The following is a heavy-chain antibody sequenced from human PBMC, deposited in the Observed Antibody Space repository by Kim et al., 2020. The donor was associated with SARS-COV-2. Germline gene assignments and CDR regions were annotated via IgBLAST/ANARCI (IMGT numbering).Heavy chain of an antibody. V-gene: IGHV3-30*07. D-gene: IGHD6-13*01. Sequence: SMKGRFTISRDNSKNTLYLQMSSLRAEDTAIYYCATVFGPYSSTWYSIDSWGQGTLVTVSS. J-gene: IGHJ4*02. CDR3: ATVFGPYSSTWYSIDS.